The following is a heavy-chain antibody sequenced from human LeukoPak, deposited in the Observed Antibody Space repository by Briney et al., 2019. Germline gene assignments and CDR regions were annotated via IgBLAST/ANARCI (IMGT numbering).Heavy chain of an antibody. V-gene: IGHV3-7*05. D-gene: IGHD5-24*01. CDR3: ARASDPWLQLT. Sequence: GGSLRLSCAASGFTFSNYWMIWVRQAPGKGLEWVGNIKQDGSEKRYADSARGRFSISRDNAQTSLYLQMNSLRAEDTAVYYCARASDPWLQLTWGQGTLVTVSS. J-gene: IGHJ5*02. CDR2: IKQDGSEK. CDR1: GFTFSNYW.